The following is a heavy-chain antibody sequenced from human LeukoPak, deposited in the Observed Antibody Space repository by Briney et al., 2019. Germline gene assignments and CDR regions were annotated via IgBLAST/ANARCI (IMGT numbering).Heavy chain of an antibody. CDR3: ARGRRRDFWSGLTFDY. V-gene: IGHV4-34*01. CDR1: GGSFSGYY. D-gene: IGHD3-3*01. CDR2: INHSGST. J-gene: IGHJ4*02. Sequence: SETLSLTCAVYGGSFSGYYWSWIRQPPGKGLEWIGEINHSGSTNYNPSLKSRVTISVDTSKNQFSLKLSSVTAADTAVYYCARGRRRDFWSGLTFDYWGQGTLVTVSS.